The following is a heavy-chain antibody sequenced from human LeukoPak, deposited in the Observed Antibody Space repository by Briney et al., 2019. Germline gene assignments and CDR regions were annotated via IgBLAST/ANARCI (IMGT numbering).Heavy chain of an antibody. CDR1: GDSVSSNSAA. D-gene: IGHD3-22*01. CDR2: TYYRSKWYN. Sequence: SQTLSLTCALSGDSVSSNSAAWNWIRQPPSRGLEWLGRTYYRSKWYNDYAVSVKSRITINPDTSKNQFSLQLNSVTPEDTAVYYCVREGYYDSSGYWENWFDPWGQGTLVTVYS. V-gene: IGHV6-1*01. CDR3: VREGYYDSSGYWENWFDP. J-gene: IGHJ5*02.